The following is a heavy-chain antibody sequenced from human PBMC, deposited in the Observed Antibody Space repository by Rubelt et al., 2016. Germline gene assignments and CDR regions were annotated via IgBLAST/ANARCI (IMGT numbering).Heavy chain of an antibody. CDR2: ISYDGSNK. D-gene: IGHD2-2*01. Sequence: QVQLVESGGGVVQPGRSLRLSCAASGFTFSSYAMHWVRQAPGKGLEWVAVISYDGSNKYYADSVKGRVTISRDKSKNTLYLQMNSLRAEDTAVYYCAREITPADLDWGQGTLVTVSS. J-gene: IGHJ4*02. CDR3: AREITPADLD. V-gene: IGHV3-30*04. CDR1: GFTFSSYA.